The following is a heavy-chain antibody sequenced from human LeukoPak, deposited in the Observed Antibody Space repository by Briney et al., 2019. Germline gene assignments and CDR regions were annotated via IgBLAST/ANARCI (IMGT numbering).Heavy chain of an antibody. Sequence: GGSLTLSCAASGFSISSYWMHWVRQAPSKERVWVSRTDSDGSTTTYPDSVKGRFTVSRNNAKNALYLQMNRLRVEDTAVYYCASAYRGSSNAPFEYWGQGTLVTVSS. V-gene: IGHV3-74*01. CDR3: ASAYRGSSNAPFEY. J-gene: IGHJ4*02. CDR1: GFSISSYW. D-gene: IGHD1-26*01. CDR2: TDSDGSTT.